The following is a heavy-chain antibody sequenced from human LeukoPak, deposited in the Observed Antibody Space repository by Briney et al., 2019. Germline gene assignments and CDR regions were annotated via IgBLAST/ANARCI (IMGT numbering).Heavy chain of an antibody. CDR1: GGSITGYS. CDR2: VYNSGSA. V-gene: IGHV4-59*08. Sequence: SETLSLTCTVSGGSITGYSWTWIRQSPGKELEWIGNVYNSGSANYNTSLKSRISISVDTYKNQISLNLNSVTAADTAVYYCARGGSRAYSYVPYWGQGTLVTVSS. CDR3: ARGGSRAYSYVPY. J-gene: IGHJ4*02. D-gene: IGHD5-18*01.